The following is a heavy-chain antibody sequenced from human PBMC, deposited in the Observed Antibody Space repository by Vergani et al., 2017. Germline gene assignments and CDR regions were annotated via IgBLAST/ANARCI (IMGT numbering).Heavy chain of an antibody. V-gene: IGHV4-39*07. J-gene: IGHJ5*02. CDR3: ARVPRIESWFDP. CDR2: IYYSGST. Sequence: GLEWIGSIYYSGSTDYNQSLKSRVTISVDTSKNQFSLKLSSVTAADTAVYYCARVPRIESWFDPWGQGTLVTVSS.